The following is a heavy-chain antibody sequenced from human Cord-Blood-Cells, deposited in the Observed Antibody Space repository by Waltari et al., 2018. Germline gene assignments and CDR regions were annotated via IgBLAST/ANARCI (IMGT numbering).Heavy chain of an antibody. CDR2: LIPIFVTA. J-gene: IGHJ2*01. CDR1: GGTFSSYA. Sequence: QVQLVQSGAEVKKPGSSVKVSCKASGGTFSSYAISWVRRAPGQGLEWMGWLIPIFVTANYAQXXQARVTXTADEXXXXXXXELSSLRSEDTAVYYCARDNIFGAESNWYFDLWGRGTLVTVSS. D-gene: IGHD3-10*02. V-gene: IGHV1-69*01. CDR3: ARDNIFGAESNWYFDL.